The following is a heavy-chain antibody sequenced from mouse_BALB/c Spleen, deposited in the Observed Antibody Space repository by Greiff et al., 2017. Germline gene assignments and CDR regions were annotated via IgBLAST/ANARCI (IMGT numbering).Heavy chain of an antibody. V-gene: IGHV1-80*01. CDR2: IYPGDGDT. D-gene: IGHD1-1*01. Sequence: VQLQQSGAELVRPGSSVKISCKASGYAFSSYWMNWVKQRPGQGLEWIGQIYPGDGDTNYNGKFKGKATLTADKSSSTAYMQLSSLTSEDSAVYFCARHYGSRRGYFDYWGQGTTLTVSS. CDR1: GYAFSSYW. CDR3: ARHYGSRRGYFDY. J-gene: IGHJ2*01.